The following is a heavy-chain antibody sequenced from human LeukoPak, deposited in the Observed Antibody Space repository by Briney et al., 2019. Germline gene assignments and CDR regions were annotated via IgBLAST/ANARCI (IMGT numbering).Heavy chain of an antibody. D-gene: IGHD3-22*01. Sequence: GRSLRLSCAASGFTFSSYGMHWVRQAPGKGLEWVAVIWYDGTNKYYADSAKGRFTISRDNSKNTLYLQMNSLRAEDTAVYYCAVNYYDSTGYPYYFEYWGQGTLVTVSS. CDR1: GFTFSSYG. V-gene: IGHV3-33*01. CDR2: IWYDGTNK. J-gene: IGHJ4*02. CDR3: AVNYYDSTGYPYYFEY.